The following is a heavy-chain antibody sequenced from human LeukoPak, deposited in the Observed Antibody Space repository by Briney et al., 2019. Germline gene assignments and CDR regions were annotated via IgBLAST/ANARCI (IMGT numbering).Heavy chain of an antibody. J-gene: IGHJ4*02. CDR2: IYYSGST. CDR1: GGSISSYY. Sequence: SETLSLTCTVSGGSISSYYWSWIRQPPGKGLEWIGYIYYSGSTNYNPSLKSRVTISVDTSKNQFSLKLSSVTAADTAVYYCATKSGRGAAGGFDYWGQGTLVTVSS. CDR3: ATKSGRGAAGGFDY. D-gene: IGHD3-10*01. V-gene: IGHV4-59*01.